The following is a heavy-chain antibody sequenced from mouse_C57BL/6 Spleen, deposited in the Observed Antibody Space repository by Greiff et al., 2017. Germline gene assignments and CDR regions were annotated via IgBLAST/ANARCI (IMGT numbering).Heavy chain of an antibody. CDR1: GFTFSSYG. V-gene: IGHV5-6*01. CDR2: ISSGGSYT. Sequence: DVHLVESGGDLVKPGGSLKLSCAASGFTFSSYGMSWVRQTPDKRLEWVATISSGGSYTYYPDSVKGRFTISRDNAKNTLYLQMSSLKSEDTAMYYCARRVLTGRERAYYFDYWGQGTTLTVSS. D-gene: IGHD4-1*01. J-gene: IGHJ2*01. CDR3: ARRVLTGRERAYYFDY.